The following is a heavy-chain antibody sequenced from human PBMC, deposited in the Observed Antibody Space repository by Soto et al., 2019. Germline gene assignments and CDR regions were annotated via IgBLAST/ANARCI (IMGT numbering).Heavy chain of an antibody. CDR1: GYSFMKYG. D-gene: IGHD2-2*01. Sequence: ASVKVSCKGFGYSFMKYGINWVRQVPGQGLEWVGWISPYSGYTHSAQKFHGRLTLTTDTAASTAYIELRILRSADTALYYCAREASVLIPAAQPSRFDSWGQGTLVTVSS. J-gene: IGHJ4*02. V-gene: IGHV1-18*01. CDR2: ISPYSGYT. CDR3: AREASVLIPAAQPSRFDS.